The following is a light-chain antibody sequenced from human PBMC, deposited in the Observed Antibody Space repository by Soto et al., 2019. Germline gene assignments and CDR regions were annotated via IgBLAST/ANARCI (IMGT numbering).Light chain of an antibody. V-gene: IGLV2-23*01. CDR3: CSYAGSSTYV. CDR2: EGS. CDR1: SSDVGSYNL. Sequence: QSALTQPASVSGSPGQSITISCTGTSSDVGSYNLVSWYQQYPGKAPKVMIYEGSKRPSGVSNRFSGSKSGNTASLTISGLQAEDEGVYYCCSYAGSSTYVFGTGTKLTVL. J-gene: IGLJ1*01.